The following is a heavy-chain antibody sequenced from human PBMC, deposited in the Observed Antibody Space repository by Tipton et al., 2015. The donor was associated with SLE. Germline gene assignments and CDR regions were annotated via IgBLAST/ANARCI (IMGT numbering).Heavy chain of an antibody. V-gene: IGHV5-51*03. CDR3: ATHSDNYLGAFNI. CDR2: IYPGDSDT. Sequence: QLVQSGAEVKKPGESLRISCKGSGYNFANYWIGWVRQMPGKGLEWMGIIYPGDSDTRYSPSFQGQATISADKSINTAYLQWSSLKASDTAMYYCATHSDNYLGAFNIWGQGTMVTVSS. D-gene: IGHD2/OR15-2a*01. CDR1: GYNFANYW. J-gene: IGHJ3*02.